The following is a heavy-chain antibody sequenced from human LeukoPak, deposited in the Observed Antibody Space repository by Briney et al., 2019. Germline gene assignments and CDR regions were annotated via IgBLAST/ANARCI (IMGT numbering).Heavy chain of an antibody. D-gene: IGHD3-22*01. Sequence: GASVKVSCKASGYTFTGYYMHWVRQAPGQGLEWMGWINPNSGGTNYAQKFQGRVTMTRDTSISTAYMELSRLRSDDTAVYYCARPRYYYDSSGYCDHWGQGTLVTVSS. CDR3: ARPRYYYDSSGYCDH. J-gene: IGHJ4*02. V-gene: IGHV1-2*02. CDR2: INPNSGGT. CDR1: GYTFTGYY.